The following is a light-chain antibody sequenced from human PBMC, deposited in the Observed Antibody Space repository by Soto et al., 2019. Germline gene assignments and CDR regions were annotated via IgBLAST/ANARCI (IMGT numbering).Light chain of an antibody. J-gene: IGLJ2*01. V-gene: IGLV2-14*01. CDR2: EGT. Sequence: QSALTQPASVSGSPGQSITISCTGTSSDIGRYKFVSWFQQHPGKAPKLMIFEGTNRPSGVSNRFSGSKSGNTASLTISGLQAEDEAIYFFSSSTNTNTLVIFGGGTKVTVL. CDR3: SSSTNTNTLVI. CDR1: SSDIGRYKF.